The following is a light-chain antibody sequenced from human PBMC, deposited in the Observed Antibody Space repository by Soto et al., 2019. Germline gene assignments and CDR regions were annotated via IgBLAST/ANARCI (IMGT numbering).Light chain of an antibody. CDR2: GDN. V-gene: IGLV1-51*01. Sequence: QSVLTQPPSVSAAPGQKVTISCSGSSSNIVGNSVSWYQQLPGTAAKLLIDGDNKRAAAILDGLSGSKSRTSATLRITGLQPGDEADDYCGAWDSSLGAYVLGTGSKVTV. CDR3: GAWDSSLGAYV. CDR1: SSNIVGNS. J-gene: IGLJ1*01.